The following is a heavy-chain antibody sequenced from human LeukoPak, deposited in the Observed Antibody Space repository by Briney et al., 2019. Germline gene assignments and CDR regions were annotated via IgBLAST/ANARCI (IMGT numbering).Heavy chain of an antibody. CDR2: ISAYNGNT. Sequence: GASVKVSCKASGYTFTSYGISWVRQAPGQGLEWMGWISAYNGNTNYAQKLQGRVTMTTDTSTSTAYMELRSLRSDDTAVYYCARDHEDSSSSNAFDIWCQGTMVIVSS. J-gene: IGHJ3*02. V-gene: IGHV1-18*01. CDR3: ARDHEDSSSSNAFDI. CDR1: GYTFTSYG. D-gene: IGHD6-6*01.